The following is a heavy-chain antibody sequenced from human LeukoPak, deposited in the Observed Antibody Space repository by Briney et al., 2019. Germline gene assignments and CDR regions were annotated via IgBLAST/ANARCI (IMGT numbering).Heavy chain of an antibody. Sequence: GASVKVSCKASGYTFTSYAMNWVRQAPGQGLEWMGWINTNTGNPTYAQGFTGRFVFSLDTSVSTAYLQISSLKAEDTALYFCAKGGRRGLGNPYYYGMDAWGQGTTVTVSS. CDR2: INTNTGNP. D-gene: IGHD3-10*01. CDR1: GYTFTSYA. CDR3: AKGGRRGLGNPYYYGMDA. V-gene: IGHV7-4-1*02. J-gene: IGHJ6*02.